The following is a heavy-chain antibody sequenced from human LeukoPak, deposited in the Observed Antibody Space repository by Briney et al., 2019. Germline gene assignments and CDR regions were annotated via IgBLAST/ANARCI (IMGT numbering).Heavy chain of an antibody. CDR3: ARVPTYEIAAARVGYAFDI. J-gene: IGHJ3*02. CDR2: IYTSGST. Sequence: SQTLSLTCTVSGGSISSGSYYWSWIRQPAGKGLEWIGRIYTSGSTNYNPSLKSRVTISVDTSKNQFSLKLSSVTAADTAVYYCARVPTYEIAAARVGYAFDIWGQGTMVTVSS. CDR1: GGSISSGSYY. V-gene: IGHV4-61*02. D-gene: IGHD6-13*01.